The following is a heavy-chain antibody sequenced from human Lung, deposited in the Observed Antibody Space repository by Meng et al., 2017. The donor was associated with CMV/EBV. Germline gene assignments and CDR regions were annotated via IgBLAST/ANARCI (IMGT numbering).Heavy chain of an antibody. D-gene: IGHD3-22*01. CDR1: GFTFSSYW. J-gene: IGHJ4*02. CDR3: ATVRYYYDSSGYPYY. V-gene: IGHV3-7*01. Sequence: SLKISXAASGFTFSSYWMSWVRQAPGKGLEWVANIKQDGSEKYYVDSVKGRFTISRDNAKNSLYLQMNSLRAEDTAVYYCATVRYYYDSSGYPYYWGQGTRVTGSS. CDR2: IKQDGSEK.